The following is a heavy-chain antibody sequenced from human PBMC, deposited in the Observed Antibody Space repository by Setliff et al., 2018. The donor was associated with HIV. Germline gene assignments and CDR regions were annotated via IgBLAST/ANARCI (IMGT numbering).Heavy chain of an antibody. Sequence: ASVKVSCKASGYTFTSYYMHWVRLAPGQGLEWMGIINPSGGSTSYAQRFQGRVTMTRDTSTSTVYMELSSLRSEDTAVYYCARWYGFHSSSSVLGFWGQGTLVTVSS. D-gene: IGHD6-6*01. CDR1: GYTFTSYY. V-gene: IGHV1-46*01. CDR3: ARWYGFHSSSSVLGF. J-gene: IGHJ4*02. CDR2: INPSGGST.